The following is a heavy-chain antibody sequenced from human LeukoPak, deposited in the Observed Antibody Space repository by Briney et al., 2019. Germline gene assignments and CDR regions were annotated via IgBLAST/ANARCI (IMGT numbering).Heavy chain of an antibody. V-gene: IGHV1-18*04. CDR2: ISPYNGNT. CDR1: GYTFTDYY. Sequence: ASVKVSCKVSGYTFTDYYMHWVRQAPGQGLEWMGRISPYNGNTNYAQKLQGRVTMTTDTSTSTAYMEPRSLRSDDTAVYYCARDLYAGVLTYWGQGTLVTVSS. J-gene: IGHJ4*02. D-gene: IGHD2-21*02. CDR3: ARDLYAGVLTY.